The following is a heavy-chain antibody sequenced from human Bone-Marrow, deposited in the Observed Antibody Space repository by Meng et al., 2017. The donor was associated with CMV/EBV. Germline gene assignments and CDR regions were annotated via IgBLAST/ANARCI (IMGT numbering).Heavy chain of an antibody. J-gene: IGHJ5*02. CDR1: GYTFSTSY. D-gene: IGHD3-10*02. V-gene: IGHV1-46*01. Sequence: VQLVQAGAEVTRPGASVKISCKASGYTFSTSYMHWLRQAPGQGLEWMGIINPSGGGTSYAQKFQGRVTMTRDTYTRTVYMEMSSLRSEDTAVYYCARMFRFDPWGQGTLVTVSS. CDR3: ARMFRFDP. CDR2: INPSGGGT.